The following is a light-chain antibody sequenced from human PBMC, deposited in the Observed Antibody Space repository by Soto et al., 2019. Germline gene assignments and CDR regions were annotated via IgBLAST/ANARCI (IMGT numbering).Light chain of an antibody. CDR3: AAWDDRLKGPV. J-gene: IGLJ2*01. CDR2: SNN. CDR1: SSNIGSKT. V-gene: IGLV1-44*01. Sequence: QSVLTQPPSASGTPGQGVTISCSGTSSNIGSKTVNWYQQLPGTAPKLLMFSNNQRPSGVSDRFSGSKSGTSASLAISGLQSEDEAHYFCAAWDDRLKGPVFGGGTKLTVL.